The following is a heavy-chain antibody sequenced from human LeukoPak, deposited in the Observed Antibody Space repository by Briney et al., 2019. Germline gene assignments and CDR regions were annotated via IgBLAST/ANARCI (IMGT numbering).Heavy chain of an antibody. J-gene: IGHJ4*02. CDR3: AKSRWELPVYFDY. Sequence: GGSLRLSCAASGFTVSSNYMSWVRQAPGKGLEWVSAISGSGGSTYYADSVKGRFTISRDNSKNTLYLQTNSLRAEDTAVYYCAKSRWELPVYFDYWGQGTLVTVSS. D-gene: IGHD1-26*01. CDR1: GFTVSSNY. V-gene: IGHV3-23*01. CDR2: ISGSGGST.